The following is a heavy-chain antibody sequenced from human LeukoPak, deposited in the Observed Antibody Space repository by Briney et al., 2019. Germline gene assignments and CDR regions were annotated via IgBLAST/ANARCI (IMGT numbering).Heavy chain of an antibody. V-gene: IGHV4-59*08. CDR1: GGSISSYY. J-gene: IGHJ6*02. D-gene: IGHD6-19*01. CDR3: ARGKPGIAVAGTVGMDV. CDR2: IYYSGST. Sequence: PSETLSLTCTVSGGSISSYYWSWIRQPPGKGLEWIGYIYYSGSTNYNPSLKSRVTISVDTSKNRFSLKLSSVTAADTAVYYCARGKPGIAVAGTVGMDVWGQGTTVTVSS.